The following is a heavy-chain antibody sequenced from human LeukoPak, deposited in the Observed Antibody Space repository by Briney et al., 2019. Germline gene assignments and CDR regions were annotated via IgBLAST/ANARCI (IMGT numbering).Heavy chain of an antibody. V-gene: IGHV3-48*04. D-gene: IGHD2-2*01. CDR1: GFTFSSYS. CDR3: AKDLPAAYFDY. J-gene: IGHJ4*02. Sequence: GGSLRLSCAASGFTFSSYSMNWVRQAPGKGLEWVSYISSSSSTIYYADSVKGRFTISRDNAKNPLYLQMNSLRAEDTAVYYCAKDLPAAYFDYWGQGTLVIVS. CDR2: ISSSSSTI.